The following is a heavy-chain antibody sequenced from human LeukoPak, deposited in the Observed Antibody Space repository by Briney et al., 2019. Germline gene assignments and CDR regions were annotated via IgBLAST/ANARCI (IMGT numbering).Heavy chain of an antibody. D-gene: IGHD3-22*01. CDR1: GFTFSSYA. CDR2: ISGSGGKT. J-gene: IGHJ6*02. CDR3: AKRTYYYDNSGYPDV. V-gene: IGHV3-23*01. Sequence: PGGSLRLSCAASGFTFSSYAMSWVRQAPGKGLEWVSAISGSGGKTYYADSVKGRFTVSRDNSKNTLYLQINSLRAEDTAIYYCAKRTYYYDNSGYPDVWGQGTTVTVSS.